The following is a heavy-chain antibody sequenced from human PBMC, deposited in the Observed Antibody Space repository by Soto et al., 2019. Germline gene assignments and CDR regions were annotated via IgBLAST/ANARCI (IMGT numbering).Heavy chain of an antibody. D-gene: IGHD2-2*01. CDR1: GGSISSGGYY. J-gene: IGHJ5*02. CDR3: ARERVSLVVVPAGATNWFDP. Sequence: TLSLTCTVSGGSISSGGYYWSWIRQHPGKGLEWIGYIYYSGSTYYNPSLKSRVTISVDTSKNQFSLKLSSVTAADTAVYYCARERVSLVVVPAGATNWFDPWGQGTLVTVSS. V-gene: IGHV4-31*03. CDR2: IYYSGST.